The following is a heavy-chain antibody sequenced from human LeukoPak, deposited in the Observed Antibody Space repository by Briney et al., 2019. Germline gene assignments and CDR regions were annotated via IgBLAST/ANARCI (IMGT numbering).Heavy chain of an antibody. V-gene: IGHV4-31*03. D-gene: IGHD2-2*01. Sequence: PSQTLSLTCTVSGGSISSGGYCWSWIRQHPGKGLEWIGYIYYSGSTYYNPSLKSRVTISVDTSKNQFSLKLSSVTAADTAVYYCARLAVGSSTSGNWFDPWGQGTLVTVSS. CDR3: ARLAVGSSTSGNWFDP. CDR1: GGSISSGGYC. CDR2: IYYSGST. J-gene: IGHJ5*02.